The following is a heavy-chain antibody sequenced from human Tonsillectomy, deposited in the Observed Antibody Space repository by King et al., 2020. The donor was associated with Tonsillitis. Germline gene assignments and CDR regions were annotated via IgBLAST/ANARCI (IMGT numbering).Heavy chain of an antibody. V-gene: IGHV3-48*01. J-gene: IGHJ6*03. CDR2: ISSSSTTI. CDR3: LAVTDSYYYYYMDV. CDR1: GFTFRSYS. Sequence: VQLVESGGGLVQPGGSLRLSCAASGFTFRSYSLNWVRQAPGKGLDWVSYISSSSTTIYYADSVKGRFTISGDNAKNSLYLQMNSLRAEDTAVYYCLAVTDSYYYYYMDVWGKGTTVTVSS. D-gene: IGHD6-19*01.